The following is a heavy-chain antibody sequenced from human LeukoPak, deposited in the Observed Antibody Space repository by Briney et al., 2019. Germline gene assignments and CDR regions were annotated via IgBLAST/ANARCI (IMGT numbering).Heavy chain of an antibody. CDR1: GGTSSSYA. CDR2: IIPIFGTA. J-gene: IGHJ4*02. D-gene: IGHD3-22*01. V-gene: IGHV1-69*13. Sequence: ASVKVSCKASGGTSSSYAISWVRQAPGQGLEWMGGIIPIFGTANYAQKFQGRVTITADESTSTAYMELSSLRSEDTAVYYCASRDNYYDSSVDYWGQGTLVTVSS. CDR3: ASRDNYYDSSVDY.